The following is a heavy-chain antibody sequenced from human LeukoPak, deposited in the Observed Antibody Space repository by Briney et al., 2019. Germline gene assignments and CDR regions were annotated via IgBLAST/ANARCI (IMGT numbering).Heavy chain of an antibody. Sequence: GGSLRLSCAAAGFTFSSYAMSWVRQAPGKGLEWVSAISGSGGSTYYADSVKGRFTISRDNAKTSLYLQMNSLRAEDTAVYYCAKRGSGWYEDYYYYMDVWGKGTTVTISS. CDR2: ISGSGGST. J-gene: IGHJ6*03. V-gene: IGHV3-23*01. CDR1: GFTFSSYA. D-gene: IGHD6-19*01. CDR3: AKRGSGWYEDYYYYMDV.